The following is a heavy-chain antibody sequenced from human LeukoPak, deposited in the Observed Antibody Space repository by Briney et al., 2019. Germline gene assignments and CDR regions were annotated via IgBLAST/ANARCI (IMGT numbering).Heavy chain of an antibody. J-gene: IGHJ4*02. CDR1: EFTFSSYW. CDR3: AKGKQLATTYYFDY. D-gene: IGHD6-13*01. Sequence: GGSLRLSCAASEFTFSSYWMSWVRQAPGKGLQWVANIKRDGSEKYYVDSVKGRFTISRDNVKNSLYLQINSLRAEDTALYYCAKGKQLATTYYFDYWGQGTLVTVSS. V-gene: IGHV3-7*03. CDR2: IKRDGSEK.